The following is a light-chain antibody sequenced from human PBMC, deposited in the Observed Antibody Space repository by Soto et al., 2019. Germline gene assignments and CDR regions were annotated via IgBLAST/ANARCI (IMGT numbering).Light chain of an antibody. V-gene: IGKV3-20*01. CDR3: QQYGTSPWT. Sequence: EIVLTQSPGTLSLSPGERATLSCRASQSVSNNYLAWYQQKPGQAPRLVIYGASSRGTGIPDRFSGSGSGTDFTLTISRLEPEDFAVYYCQQYGTSPWTFGQGTKVDIK. CDR1: QSVSNNY. CDR2: GAS. J-gene: IGKJ1*01.